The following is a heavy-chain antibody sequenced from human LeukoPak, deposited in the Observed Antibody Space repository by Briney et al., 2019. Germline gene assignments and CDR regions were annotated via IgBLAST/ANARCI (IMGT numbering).Heavy chain of an antibody. CDR1: GFTFSRYA. D-gene: IGHD3-10*01. V-gene: IGHV3-13*01. J-gene: IGHJ6*02. CDR3: ARARGTMVRGVRNYYGMDV. CDR2: IGTAGDT. Sequence: GGSLRLSCAASGFTFSRYAMNWVRQATGKGLEWVSAIGTAGDTYYPGSVKGRFTISRENAKNSLYLQMNSLRAGDTAVYYCARARGTMVRGVRNYYGMDVWGQGTTVTVSS.